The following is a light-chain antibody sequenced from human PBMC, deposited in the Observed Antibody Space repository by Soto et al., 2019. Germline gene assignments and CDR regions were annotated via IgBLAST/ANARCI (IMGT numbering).Light chain of an antibody. CDR1: SSDVGGYNY. CDR3: SSYTSSSTRVV. Sequence: QSALTQPRSASGSPGQSITISCTGTSSDVGGYNYVSWYQQHPGKAPKLMIYEVSNRPSGVSNRFSGSKSGETASLTISGLQAEDEADYYCSSYTSSSTRVVFGGGTKVTVL. J-gene: IGLJ2*01. CDR2: EVS. V-gene: IGLV2-14*01.